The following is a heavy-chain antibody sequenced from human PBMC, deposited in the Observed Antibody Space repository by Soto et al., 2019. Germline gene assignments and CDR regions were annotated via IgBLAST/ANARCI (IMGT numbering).Heavy chain of an antibody. D-gene: IGHD3-22*01. CDR2: INSDGSST. J-gene: IGHJ6*02. V-gene: IGHV3-74*01. CDR3: ARGRVYYDSSVYAPGYYGMDV. CDR1: GFTFSSYW. Sequence: GGSLRLSCAASGFTFSSYWMHWVRQAPGKGLVWVSRINSDGSSTSYADSVKGRFTISRDNAKNTLYLQMNSLRAEDTAVYYCARGRVYYDSSVYAPGYYGMDVWGQGTTVTVSS.